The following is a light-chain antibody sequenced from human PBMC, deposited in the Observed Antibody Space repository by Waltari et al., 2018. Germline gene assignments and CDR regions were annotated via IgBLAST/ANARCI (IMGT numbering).Light chain of an antibody. Sequence: EIVLTQSPATLSLSPGERATLSCRASPSVSSYLAWYQQKPGQAPRLLIYDASNRATGIPARFSGRGSGTDFTHTISSLEPEDFAVYYCQQRSNWPLTFGGGTKVEIK. V-gene: IGKV3-11*01. J-gene: IGKJ4*01. CDR1: PSVSSY. CDR2: DAS. CDR3: QQRSNWPLT.